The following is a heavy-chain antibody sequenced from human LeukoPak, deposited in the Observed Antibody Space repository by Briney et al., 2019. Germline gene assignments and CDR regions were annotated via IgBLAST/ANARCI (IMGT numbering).Heavy chain of an antibody. D-gene: IGHD3-10*01. V-gene: IGHV1-3*04. Sequence: ASVKVSCKTSGYTLTKHPMHWVRQAPGQRLEWMGWINTDNGNTKYSEKFQGRVAITRDISASTAYMELNSLTSEDTALYYCAPLIGAYFDYWGQGTLVTVSS. CDR1: GYTLTKHP. J-gene: IGHJ4*02. CDR2: INTDNGNT. CDR3: APLIGAYFDY.